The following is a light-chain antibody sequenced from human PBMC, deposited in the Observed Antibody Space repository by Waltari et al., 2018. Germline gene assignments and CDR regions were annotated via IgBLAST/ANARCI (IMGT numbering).Light chain of an antibody. CDR3: QQYNDWPRT. CDR1: QSVSSN. V-gene: IGKV3-15*01. J-gene: IGKJ1*01. Sequence: EIVMTQSPATLSVSPGERATLSCRASQSVSSNLAWYQQKPGQAPRLLIYGASTRATDIPARFSGSASGTEFTLTISSRQSEDFAVYYCQQYNDWPRTFGQGTKVEIK. CDR2: GAS.